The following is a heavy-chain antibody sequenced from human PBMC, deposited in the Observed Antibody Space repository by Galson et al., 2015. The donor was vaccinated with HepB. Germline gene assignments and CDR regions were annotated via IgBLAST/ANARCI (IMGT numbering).Heavy chain of an antibody. D-gene: IGHD2-21*01. V-gene: IGHV3-33*08. J-gene: IGHJ3*02. CDR3: ARSSEEFVVPPHN. CDR2: IWSDGSNK. Sequence: SLRLSCAASGFTFSSYGMHWVRQAPGKGLEWVAVIWSDGSNKYYADSVKGRFTISRDNSKNTLYLQMNSLRAEDTAVYYCARSSEEFVVPPHNWGQGTMVTVSS. CDR1: GFTFSSYG.